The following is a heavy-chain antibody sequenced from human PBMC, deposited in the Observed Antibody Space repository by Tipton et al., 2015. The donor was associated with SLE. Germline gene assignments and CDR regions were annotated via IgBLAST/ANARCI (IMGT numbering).Heavy chain of an antibody. Sequence: QVQLVQSGAEVKRPGSSVKVSCKASGGTFSTYAISWVRQAPGQGLEWMGGIIPIFGTTNYSQKFQGRVTVTTDESTNTAYMDLSSLRSEDTGVYYCVAGGTSDLKAHDAFDIWGQGTVVTVSS. CDR1: GGTFSTYA. V-gene: IGHV1-69*01. D-gene: IGHD2-8*02. CDR3: VAGGTSDLKAHDAFDI. J-gene: IGHJ3*02. CDR2: IIPIFGTT.